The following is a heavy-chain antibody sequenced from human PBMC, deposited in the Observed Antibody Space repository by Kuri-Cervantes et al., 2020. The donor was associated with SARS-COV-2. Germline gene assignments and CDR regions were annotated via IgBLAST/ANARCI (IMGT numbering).Heavy chain of an antibody. CDR3: ARDNLVDFYDSSGYYYWYFDL. CDR2: INSDGSST. V-gene: IGHV3-74*01. Sequence: GESLKISCAASGFTFSRYWMHWVRQAPGKGLVWVSRINSDGSSTSYADSVKGRFTISRDNAENTLYLQMNSLSAEDTAVYYCARDNLVDFYDSSGYYYWYFDLWGRGTLVTVSS. CDR1: GFTFSRYW. J-gene: IGHJ2*01. D-gene: IGHD3-22*01.